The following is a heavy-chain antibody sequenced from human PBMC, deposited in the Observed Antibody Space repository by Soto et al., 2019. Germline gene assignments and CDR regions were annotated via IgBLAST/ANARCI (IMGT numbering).Heavy chain of an antibody. D-gene: IGHD3-10*01. J-gene: IGHJ4*02. V-gene: IGHV4-4*02. CDR2: THHSRGT. CDR1: GYSSIGTHW. CDR3: ARDKITALFDY. Sequence: SETLSLTCAFSGYSSIGTHWLLWVRRPPGKGLEFIGETHHSRGTNYNPSLKSRVTISVDTSKNQFSLKLTSVTAADTAVYYCARDKITALFDYWGQGTLVTVSS.